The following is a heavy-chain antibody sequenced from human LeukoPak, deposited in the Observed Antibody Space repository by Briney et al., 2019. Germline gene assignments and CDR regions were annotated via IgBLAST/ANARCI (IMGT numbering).Heavy chain of an antibody. CDR3: ARRLRGDYFDY. CDR2: IYYSGST. Sequence: PSETLSLTCAVYGGTFSGYYWSWIRQPPGKGLEWIGSIYYSGSTYYNPSLKSRVTISVDTSKNQFSLKLSSVTAADTAVYYCARRLRGDYFDYWGQGTLVTVSS. CDR1: GGTFSGYY. J-gene: IGHJ4*02. D-gene: IGHD3-10*01. V-gene: IGHV4-34*01.